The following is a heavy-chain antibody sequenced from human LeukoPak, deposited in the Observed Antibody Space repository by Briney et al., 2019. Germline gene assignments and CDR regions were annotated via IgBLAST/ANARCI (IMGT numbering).Heavy chain of an antibody. CDR2: IRYDGSNK. V-gene: IGHV3-30*02. Sequence: GGSLRLSCAASGFTFSSYGMHWVRQAPGKGLEWVAFIRYDGSNKYYADSVKGRFTISRDNAKNSLYLQMNSLRAEDTAVYYCARLRWSTHWGQGTLVTVSS. J-gene: IGHJ4*02. CDR3: ARLRWSTH. D-gene: IGHD4-23*01. CDR1: GFTFSSYG.